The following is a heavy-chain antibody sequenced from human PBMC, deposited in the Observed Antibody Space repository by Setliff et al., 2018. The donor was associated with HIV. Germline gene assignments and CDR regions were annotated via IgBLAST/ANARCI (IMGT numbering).Heavy chain of an antibody. CDR1: GGSFSGYY. V-gene: IGHV4-59*10. Sequence: PSETLSLTCAVYGGSFSGYYGSWIRQSAGKGLEWIGRIYSSGSTNYNPSLKSRVTMSVDTSKNQFSLKLSSVTAADTAVYYCARVLGGYHRRYYYYYYMDVWGKGTTVTVSS. CDR2: IYSSGST. D-gene: IGHD3-16*01. CDR3: ARVLGGYHRRYYYYYYMDV. J-gene: IGHJ6*03.